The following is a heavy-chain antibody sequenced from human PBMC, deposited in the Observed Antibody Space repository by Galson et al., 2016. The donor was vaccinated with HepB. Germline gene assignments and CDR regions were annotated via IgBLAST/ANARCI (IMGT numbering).Heavy chain of an antibody. J-gene: IGHJ4*02. CDR2: ITSNGRNT. CDR3: ARGHDDVLSGRLDY. Sequence: SLRLSCAASGFTFSYYAMHWVRQAPGKGLEYISGITSNGRNTYYADFVKGRFTISRDDSKNTLYLEMNSLRPEDTAIYYCARGHDDVLSGRLDYWGQGTLVTVSS. V-gene: IGHV3-64*04. D-gene: IGHD3-3*01. CDR1: GFTFSYYA.